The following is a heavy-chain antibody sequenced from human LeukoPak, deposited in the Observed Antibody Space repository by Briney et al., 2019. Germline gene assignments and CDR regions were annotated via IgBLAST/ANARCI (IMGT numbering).Heavy chain of an antibody. CDR3: ARFSPPDYYYYYYMDV. J-gene: IGHJ6*03. CDR1: GGSISSSSYY. Sequence: RSSETLSLTCTVSGGSISSSSYYWGWIRQPPGKGLEWIVSIYYSVSTYYNPSLKSRVTISVDTSKNQFSLKLSSVTAADTAVYYCARFSPPDYYYYYYMDVWGKGTTVTVSS. CDR2: IYYSVST. V-gene: IGHV4-39*07.